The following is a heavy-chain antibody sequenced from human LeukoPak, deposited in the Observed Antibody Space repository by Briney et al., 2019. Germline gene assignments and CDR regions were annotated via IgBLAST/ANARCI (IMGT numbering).Heavy chain of an antibody. CDR1: GGSISSSSYY. CDR3: ARERYCSGGSCLYGDAFDI. V-gene: IGHV4-39*07. Sequence: SETLSLTCTVSGGSISSSSYYWGWIRQPPGKGLEWIGSIYYSGSTYYNPSLKSRVTISVDTSKNQFSLKLSSVTAADTAVYYCARERYCSGGSCLYGDAFDIWGQGTMVTVSS. D-gene: IGHD2-15*01. CDR2: IYYSGST. J-gene: IGHJ3*02.